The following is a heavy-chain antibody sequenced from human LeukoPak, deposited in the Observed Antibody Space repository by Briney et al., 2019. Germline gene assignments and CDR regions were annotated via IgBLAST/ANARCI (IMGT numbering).Heavy chain of an antibody. V-gene: IGHV4-59*02. Sequence: SETLSLTCAISGGSVSSSYWSWFRQPPGRGLEWIGFITYSGDTKYNPSLKSRVTMSVDTSKNQFSLKLSSVTAADTAVYYCARGVYGAYFDYWGQGTLVTVSS. CDR1: GGSVSSSY. D-gene: IGHD4-17*01. CDR3: ARGVYGAYFDY. CDR2: ITYSGDT. J-gene: IGHJ4*02.